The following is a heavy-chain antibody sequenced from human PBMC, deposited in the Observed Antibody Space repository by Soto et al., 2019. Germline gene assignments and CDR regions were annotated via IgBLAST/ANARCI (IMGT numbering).Heavy chain of an antibody. Sequence: PSETLSLTCTVSGGSVSSGDYYWSWIRRPPGKGLEYIGYIYYSGSTYYNPSLKSRVTISVDTSKNQFSLKLSSVTAADTAVYYCARDQGFTIFGVARYNWFDPWGQGTLVTVSS. CDR1: GGSVSSGDYY. CDR3: ARDQGFTIFGVARYNWFDP. CDR2: IYYSGST. V-gene: IGHV4-30-4*01. J-gene: IGHJ5*02. D-gene: IGHD3-3*01.